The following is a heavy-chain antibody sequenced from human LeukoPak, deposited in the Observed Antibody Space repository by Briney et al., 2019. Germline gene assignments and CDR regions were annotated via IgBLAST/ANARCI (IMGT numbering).Heavy chain of an antibody. Sequence: GGSLRLSCAASGFTFSGFYTAWIRQAPGKGLEWVSYIGSSGSTKEYADSVKGRFTIFRDNAKNSLYLQMSSLRTEDTAVYYCAKDAGGSSSWYDNWGQGILVTVSS. CDR1: GFTFSGFY. J-gene: IGHJ4*02. CDR2: IGSSGSTK. D-gene: IGHD6-13*01. CDR3: AKDAGGSSSWYDN. V-gene: IGHV3-11*01.